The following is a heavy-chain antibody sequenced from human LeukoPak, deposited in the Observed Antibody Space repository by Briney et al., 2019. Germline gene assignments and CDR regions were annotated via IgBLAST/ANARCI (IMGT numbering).Heavy chain of an antibody. Sequence: QTGGSLRLSCAASGFTFSSYAMHWVRQAPGKGLEWVAVISYDGSNKYYADSVKGRFTISRDNSKNTLYLQMNSLRAEDTAVYYCARDGSGSYYYYYMDLWGKGTTVTVSS. J-gene: IGHJ6*03. CDR3: ARDGSGSYYYYYMDL. V-gene: IGHV3-30-3*01. D-gene: IGHD3-10*01. CDR2: ISYDGSNK. CDR1: GFTFSSYA.